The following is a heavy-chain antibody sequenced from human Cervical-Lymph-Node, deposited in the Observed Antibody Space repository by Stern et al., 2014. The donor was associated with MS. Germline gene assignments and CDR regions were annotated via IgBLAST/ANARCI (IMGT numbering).Heavy chain of an antibody. CDR2: IIPIFGTP. CDR3: ARATLLGYCSSTNCPYAMDV. D-gene: IGHD2-2*01. V-gene: IGHV1-69*01. CDR1: GDTFRNYA. Sequence: VQLVQSGAEVKKPGSSVKVSCKASGDTFRNYAVTWVRQAPGQGLEWMGGIIPIFGTPNYAQKLQGRVTITADESMSTAYMELTSLRSEDTAVYYCARATLLGYCSSTNCPYAMDVWGQGTPVTVSS. J-gene: IGHJ6*02.